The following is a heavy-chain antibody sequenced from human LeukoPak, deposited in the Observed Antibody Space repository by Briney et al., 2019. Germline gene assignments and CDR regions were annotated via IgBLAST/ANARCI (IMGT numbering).Heavy chain of an antibody. CDR2: IWYDGSNK. CDR3: ARDLVWGSYRYMDY. V-gene: IGHV3-33*01. D-gene: IGHD3-16*02. J-gene: IGHJ4*02. Sequence: PGGSLRLSCAASGFTFSSYGMHWVRQAPGKGLERVAVIWYDGSNKYYADSVKGRFTISRDNSKNTLYLQMNSLRAEDTAVYYCARDLVWGSYRYMDYWGQGTLVTVSS. CDR1: GFTFSSYG.